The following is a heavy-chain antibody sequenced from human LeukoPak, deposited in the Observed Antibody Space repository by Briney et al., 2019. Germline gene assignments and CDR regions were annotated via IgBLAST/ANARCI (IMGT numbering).Heavy chain of an antibody. CDR2: ISTSGST. V-gene: IGHV4-4*07. CDR1: GGSISSYY. CDR3: ARVNSSGSFHDY. Sequence: PSETLSLTCTVSGGSISSYYWSWIRQPAGKGLEWIGRISTSGSTNYNPSLTSRATMSVDQSKNQLSLNLNSVTAADTAVYFCARVNSSGSFHDYWGQGARVTVSS. D-gene: IGHD3-22*01. J-gene: IGHJ4*02.